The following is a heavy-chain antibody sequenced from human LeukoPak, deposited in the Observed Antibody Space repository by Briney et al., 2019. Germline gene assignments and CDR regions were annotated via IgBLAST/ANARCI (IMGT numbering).Heavy chain of an antibody. J-gene: IGHJ4*02. D-gene: IGHD3-10*01. CDR2: IWYDGSNK. Sequence: PGGSLRLSCAASGFFFSSYSMHWVRQAPGKGLEWVAVIWYDGSNKYYADSVKGRFTISRDNSKNTLYLQMNSLRAEDTAVYYCARDRREGVTSAFDYWGQGTLVTVSS. CDR3: ARDRREGVTSAFDY. CDR1: GFFFSSYS. V-gene: IGHV3-33*08.